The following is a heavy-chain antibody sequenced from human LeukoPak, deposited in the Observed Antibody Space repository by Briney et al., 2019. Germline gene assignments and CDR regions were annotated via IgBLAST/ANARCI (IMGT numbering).Heavy chain of an antibody. CDR1: GFTFSSYS. CDR3: ARVAMRGSGSYAYFDY. D-gene: IGHD3-10*01. CDR2: ISSSSSYI. V-gene: IGHV3-21*01. J-gene: IGHJ4*02. Sequence: GGSLRLSCAASGFTFSSYSMNWVRQAPGKGLEWVSSISSSSSYIYYADSVKGQFTISRDNAKNSLYLQMNSLRAEDTAVYYCARVAMRGSGSYAYFDYWGQGTLVTVSS.